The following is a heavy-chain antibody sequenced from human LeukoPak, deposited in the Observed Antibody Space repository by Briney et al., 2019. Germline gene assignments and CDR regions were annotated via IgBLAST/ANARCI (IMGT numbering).Heavy chain of an antibody. D-gene: IGHD6-19*01. V-gene: IGHV1-18*04. CDR2: ISAYNGNT. Sequence: ASVTVSFKASGYTFTSYGISLVRQAPGQGLEWMGGISAYNGNTNYAQKLQGRVTMTTDTSTSTAYMELRSLRSDDTAVYYCARDRWGSSGWYDDAFDIWGQGTMVTVSS. CDR3: ARDRWGSSGWYDDAFDI. CDR1: GYTFTSYG. J-gene: IGHJ3*02.